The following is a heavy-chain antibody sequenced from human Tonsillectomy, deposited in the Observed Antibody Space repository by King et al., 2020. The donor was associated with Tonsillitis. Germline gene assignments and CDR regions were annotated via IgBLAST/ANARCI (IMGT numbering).Heavy chain of an antibody. D-gene: IGHD3-10*01. J-gene: IGHJ6*04. V-gene: IGHV1-58*02. CDR2: IVVVGGDT. CDR1: GFDFRSSV. Sequence: MQLVQSGPEVGKPGTSVNVSCKASGFDFRSSVIHWVRQARGQRPEWMGWIVVVGGDTKYAQKFQERVTVTSDTSTNTAYMEMKSLRSEDTAVYYCVAGGLNVLREIMSPDYSGMAVWGEGTTVTVSS. CDR3: VAGGLNVLREIMSPDYSGMAV.